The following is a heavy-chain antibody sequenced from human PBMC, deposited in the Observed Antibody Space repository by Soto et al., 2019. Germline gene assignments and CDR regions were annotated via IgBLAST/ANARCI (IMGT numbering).Heavy chain of an antibody. Sequence: SVKVSCKASGYTFTGYYRHWVRQAPGQGLEWMGWINPNSGGTNYAQKFQGWVTMTRDTSISTAYMELSRLRSDDTAVYYCARDGGSAIFGVVIGGMDVWGQGTTVTVSS. CDR2: INPNSGGT. D-gene: IGHD3-3*01. CDR3: ARDGGSAIFGVVIGGMDV. J-gene: IGHJ6*02. V-gene: IGHV1-2*04. CDR1: GYTFTGYY.